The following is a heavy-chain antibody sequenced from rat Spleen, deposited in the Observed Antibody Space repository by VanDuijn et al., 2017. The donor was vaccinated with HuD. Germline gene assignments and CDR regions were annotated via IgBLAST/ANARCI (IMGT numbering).Heavy chain of an antibody. J-gene: IGHJ4*01. CDR3: ATDGPIYYDGTYYRTYVMDA. CDR2: IIYDGSGT. Sequence: EVQLVESGGGLVQPGRSLKLSCAASGFTFSDYAMAWVRQAPKKGLEWVAIIIYDGSGTFYRDSVKGRFTISRDNAKNTLSLQMDSLRSEDTATYYCATDGPIYYDGTYYRTYVMDAWGQGASVTVSS. CDR1: GFTFSDYA. V-gene: IGHV5-17*01. D-gene: IGHD1-12*02.